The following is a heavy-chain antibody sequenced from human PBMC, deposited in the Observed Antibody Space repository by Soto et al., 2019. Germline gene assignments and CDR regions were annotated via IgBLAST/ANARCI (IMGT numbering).Heavy chain of an antibody. CDR2: INAYNGNT. J-gene: IGHJ5*01. CDR3: ARDGGPIPRYCITTSCYGYNWFDS. D-gene: IGHD2-2*01. CDR1: GYTFTSYG. Sequence: ASVKVSCKASGYTFTSYGISWVRQAPGRGIEWMGWINAYNGNTDYAQKLQGRVTMTTDTSTSTAYMELRSLRSDDTAVYYCARDGGPIPRYCITTSCYGYNWFDSWSQGTLVTVSS. V-gene: IGHV1-18*01.